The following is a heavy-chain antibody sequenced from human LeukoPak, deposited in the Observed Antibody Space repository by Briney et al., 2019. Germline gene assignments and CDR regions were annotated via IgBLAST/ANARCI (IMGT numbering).Heavy chain of an antibody. V-gene: IGHV4-59*01. CDR2: IFYNGNT. D-gene: IGHD3-3*01. CDR1: DDSIGLYY. CDR3: ARKKTSPRSGFDF. Sequence: PSETLSLTCTASDDSIGLYYWSWIRQPPGKGLEWIGLIFYNGNTNYSPSLKSRVLISVDVAQKQFSLNLTSVTAADTAIYYCARKKTSPRSGFDFWGQGTLVTVSS. J-gene: IGHJ4*02.